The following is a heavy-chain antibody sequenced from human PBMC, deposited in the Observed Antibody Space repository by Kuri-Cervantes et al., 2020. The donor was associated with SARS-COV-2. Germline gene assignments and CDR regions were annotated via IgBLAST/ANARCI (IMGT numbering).Heavy chain of an antibody. CDR1: GGSISSYY. CDR3: ARQGTGYYGSGSYYYYYGMDA. J-gene: IGHJ6*02. D-gene: IGHD3-10*01. V-gene: IGHV4-59*05. CDR2: IYYSGSI. Sequence: SETLSLTCTVSGGSISSYYWSWIRQPPGKGLEWIGSIYYSGSIYYNPSLKSRVTISVDTSKSQFSLKLSSVTAADTAVYYCARQGTGYYGSGSYYYYYGMDAWGQGTTVTVSS.